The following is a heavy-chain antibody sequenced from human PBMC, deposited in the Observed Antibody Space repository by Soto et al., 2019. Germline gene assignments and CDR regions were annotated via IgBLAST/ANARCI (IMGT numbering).Heavy chain of an antibody. Sequence: ASVKVSCKASGYAFIGFSLHWVRQAPGQGLEWMGWINPKNGDTYYAQKFQGRVTMTRDTSINTVYMELNSLKSDDTAVYFCSKGRWTVGHCSGGSCYGGMDVWGQGTTVTVSS. V-gene: IGHV1-2*02. D-gene: IGHD2-15*01. CDR1: GYAFIGFS. CDR2: INPKNGDT. CDR3: SKGRWTVGHCSGGSCYGGMDV. J-gene: IGHJ6*02.